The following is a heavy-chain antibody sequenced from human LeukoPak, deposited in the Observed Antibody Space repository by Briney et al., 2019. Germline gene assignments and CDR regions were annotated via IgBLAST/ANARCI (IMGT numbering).Heavy chain of an antibody. CDR3: ARKLDSGSYDAFDI. J-gene: IGHJ3*02. D-gene: IGHD1-26*01. V-gene: IGHV1-2*02. Sequence: ASVKVSCKASGYTFTGYYMHWVRQAPGQGLEWMGWINPNSGGTNYAQKFQGRVTMTRDTSISTAYMELSRLRSDDTAVYYCARKLDSGSYDAFDIWGQGTMVTVS. CDR1: GYTFTGYY. CDR2: INPNSGGT.